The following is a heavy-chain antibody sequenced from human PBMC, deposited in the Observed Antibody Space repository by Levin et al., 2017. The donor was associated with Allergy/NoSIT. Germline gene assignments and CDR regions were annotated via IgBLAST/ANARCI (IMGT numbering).Heavy chain of an antibody. J-gene: IGHJ4*02. D-gene: IGHD6-13*01. Sequence: SLKISCAASGFTFDDYAMHWVRQAPGKGLEWVSGISWNSGSIGYADSVKGRFTISRDNAKNSLYLQMNSLRAEDTALYYCAKVAAAGKGFDYWGQGTLVTVSS. CDR2: ISWNSGSI. CDR1: GFTFDDYA. V-gene: IGHV3-9*01. CDR3: AKVAAAGKGFDY.